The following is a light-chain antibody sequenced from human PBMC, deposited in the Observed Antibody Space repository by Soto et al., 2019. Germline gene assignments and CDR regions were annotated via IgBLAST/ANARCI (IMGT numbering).Light chain of an antibody. CDR1: QSISSW. CDR2: DAS. CDR3: QQYNSYAPT. Sequence: DIQMTQSPSTLSASVGDRVTLTCRASQSISSWLAWYQQKPGKAPKLLIYDASSLESGVPSRFSGSGSGTEFTLTSSSRQPDDFATYYCQQYNSYAPTFGQGTKVEIK. J-gene: IGKJ1*01. V-gene: IGKV1-5*01.